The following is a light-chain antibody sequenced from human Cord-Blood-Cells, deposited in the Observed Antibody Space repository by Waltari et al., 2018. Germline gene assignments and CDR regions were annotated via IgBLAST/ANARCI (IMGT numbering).Light chain of an antibody. CDR3: QQSYSTPPT. Sequence: DIQMTQSPSSLSASVADRVTITCRASQSISSYLNWYQQKPGKAPMRLIYAASSLQSGFPSRFSGSGSGTDFTLTISSLQPEDFSTYYGQQSYSTPPTFGQGTKVEIK. CDR2: AAS. CDR1: QSISSY. J-gene: IGKJ1*01. V-gene: IGKV1-39*01.